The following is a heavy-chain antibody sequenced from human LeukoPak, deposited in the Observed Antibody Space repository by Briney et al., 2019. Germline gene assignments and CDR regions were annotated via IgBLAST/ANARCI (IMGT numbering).Heavy chain of an antibody. CDR2: IYYSGST. CDR1: GGSISSGDYY. Sequence: SETLSLTCTVSGGSISSGDYYRSWIRQPPGKGLEWIGYIYYSGSTYYNPSLKSRVTISVDTSKNQFSLKLSSVTAADTAVYYCARGALYCSSTSCFSDAFDIWGQGTMVTVSS. J-gene: IGHJ3*02. D-gene: IGHD2-2*01. CDR3: ARGALYCSSTSCFSDAFDI. V-gene: IGHV4-30-4*08.